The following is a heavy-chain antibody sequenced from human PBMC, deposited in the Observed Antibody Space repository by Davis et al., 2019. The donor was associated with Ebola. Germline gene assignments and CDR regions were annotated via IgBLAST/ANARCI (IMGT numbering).Heavy chain of an antibody. Sequence: PGGSLRLSCAASGFTFSSYSMNWVRQAPGKGLEWVAVISYDGSNKYYADSVKGRFTISRDNSKNTLYLQMNSLRAEDTAVYYCHITGTTQDLDAFDIWGQGTMVTVSS. J-gene: IGHJ3*02. CDR3: HITGTTQDLDAFDI. CDR2: ISYDGSNK. D-gene: IGHD1-20*01. CDR1: GFTFSSYS. V-gene: IGHV3-30*03.